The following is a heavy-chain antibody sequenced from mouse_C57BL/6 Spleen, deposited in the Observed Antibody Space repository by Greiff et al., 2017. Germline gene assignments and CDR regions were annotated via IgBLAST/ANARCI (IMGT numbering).Heavy chain of an antibody. J-gene: IGHJ4*01. D-gene: IGHD2-1*01. V-gene: IGHV1-78*01. Sequence: VQLVESDAELVKPGASVKISCKVSGYTFTDHTIHWMKQRPEQGLEWIGYIYPRDGSTKYNEKFKGKATLTADKSSSTAYMQLNSLTSEDSAVYFCARLYYGNSWAMDYWGQGTSVTVSS. CDR2: IYPRDGST. CDR3: ARLYYGNSWAMDY. CDR1: GYTFTDHT.